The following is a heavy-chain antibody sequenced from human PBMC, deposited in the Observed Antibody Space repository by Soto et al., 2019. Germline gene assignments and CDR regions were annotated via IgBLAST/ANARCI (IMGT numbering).Heavy chain of an antibody. CDR1: GGSISSSSYY. CDR2: IYYSGST. J-gene: IGHJ4*02. CDR3: ARHVAGYSSGLDY. Sequence: QLQLQESGPGLVKPSETLSLTCTVSGGSISSSSYYWGWIRQPPGKGREWIGSIYYSGSTYYNPSLKSRITISVDTSKNQFSLKLSSVTAADTAVYYCARHVAGYSSGLDYWGQGTLVTVSS. D-gene: IGHD6-19*01. V-gene: IGHV4-39*01.